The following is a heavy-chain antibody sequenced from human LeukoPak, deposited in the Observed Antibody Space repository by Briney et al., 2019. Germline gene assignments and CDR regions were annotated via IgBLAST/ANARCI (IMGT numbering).Heavy chain of an antibody. CDR3: ARDRGSSRSPAFDI. Sequence: ASVKVSCKASGGTFSSYAISWVRQGPGQGLEWMGRIIPIFGTANYAQKFQGRVTITTDESTSTAYMELSSLRSEDTAVYYCARDRGSSRSPAFDIWGQGTMVTVSS. V-gene: IGHV1-69*05. CDR2: IIPIFGTA. J-gene: IGHJ3*02. CDR1: GGTFSSYA. D-gene: IGHD6-13*01.